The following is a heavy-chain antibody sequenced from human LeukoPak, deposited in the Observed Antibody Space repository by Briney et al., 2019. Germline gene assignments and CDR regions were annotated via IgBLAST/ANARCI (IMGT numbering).Heavy chain of an antibody. CDR3: ALGDCSSSSCYAFDY. Sequence: SETLSLTCTVSGGHISSYYWSWIRQPPGKGLEWIGYIFNSGSTNYNPSLKSRVTISVDTSKNQFSLKLSSVTAADTAVYFCALGDCSSSSCYAFDYGRQGPLVTVSS. J-gene: IGHJ4*02. CDR1: GGHISSYY. D-gene: IGHD2-2*01. CDR2: IFNSGST. V-gene: IGHV4-59*01.